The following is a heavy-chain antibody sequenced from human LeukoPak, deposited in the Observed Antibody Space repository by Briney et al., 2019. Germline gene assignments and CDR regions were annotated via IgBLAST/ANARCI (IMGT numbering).Heavy chain of an antibody. V-gene: IGHV3-30*18. D-gene: IGHD3-9*01. CDR3: AKEARDYDILTGYSYYFDY. Sequence: GRSLRLSCAASGFTFSSYGMHWVRQAPGKGLEWVAVIWYGGSNKYYADSVKGRFTISRDNSKNTLYLQMNSLRAEDTAVYYCAKEARDYDILTGYSYYFDYWGQGTLVTVSS. J-gene: IGHJ4*02. CDR1: GFTFSSYG. CDR2: IWYGGSNK.